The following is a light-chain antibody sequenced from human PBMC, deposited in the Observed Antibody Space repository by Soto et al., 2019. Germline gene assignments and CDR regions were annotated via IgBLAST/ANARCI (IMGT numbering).Light chain of an antibody. CDR1: TGAVTSDHF. J-gene: IGLJ2*01. CDR3: LLAYTGARV. V-gene: IGLV7-46*01. Sequence: QAVVTQVPSLTVSPGGTVTLTCGSSTGAVTSDHFPFWFQQKPGQAPRALIDDTNRKHSWTPARFSGSLLGGKAALTLSGAQPEDEADYYCLLAYTGARVFGGGTKLTVL. CDR2: DTN.